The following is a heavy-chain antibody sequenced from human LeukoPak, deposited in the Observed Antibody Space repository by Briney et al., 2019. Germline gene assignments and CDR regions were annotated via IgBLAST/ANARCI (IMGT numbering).Heavy chain of an antibody. CDR2: IYTSGST. CDR1: GASISSYY. D-gene: IGHD1-26*01. CDR3: VSYSGSNAYYAY. Sequence: SETLSLTCTVSGASISSYYWSWIRQPAGKGLEWIRRIYTSGSTNYNPSLKSRVTMSVDTSKNQFSLKFSSVTAADTAVYYCVSYSGSNAYYAYWGQGTLVTVSS. J-gene: IGHJ4*02. V-gene: IGHV4-4*07.